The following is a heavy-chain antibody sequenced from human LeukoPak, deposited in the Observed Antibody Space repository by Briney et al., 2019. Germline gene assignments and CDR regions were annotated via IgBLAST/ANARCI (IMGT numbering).Heavy chain of an antibody. D-gene: IGHD6-19*01. CDR1: GFTFSSYG. CDR3: AKVGQWLVARARSNRGYFDY. Sequence: GGSLRLSCAASGFTFSSYGMHWVRQAPGKGLEWVAVISYDGSNKYYADSVKGRFTISRDNSKNTLYLQMNSLRAEDTAVYYCAKVGQWLVARARSNRGYFDYWGQGTLVTVSS. V-gene: IGHV3-30*18. J-gene: IGHJ4*02. CDR2: ISYDGSNK.